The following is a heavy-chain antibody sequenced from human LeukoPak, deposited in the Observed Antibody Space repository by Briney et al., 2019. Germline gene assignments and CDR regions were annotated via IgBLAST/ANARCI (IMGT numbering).Heavy chain of an antibody. CDR3: ARGITMVRGVTDYYGMDV. J-gene: IGHJ6*02. Sequence: KSGPTLVNPTQTLTLTCTFSGFSLSTSGMCVSWIRQPPGKALEWLARIDWDDDKYYSTSLKTRLTISKDTTKNRVVLTMTNMDPVDTATYYCARGITMVRGVTDYYGMDVWGQGTTVTVSS. D-gene: IGHD3-10*01. CDR1: GFSLSTSGMC. V-gene: IGHV2-70*11. CDR2: IDWDDDK.